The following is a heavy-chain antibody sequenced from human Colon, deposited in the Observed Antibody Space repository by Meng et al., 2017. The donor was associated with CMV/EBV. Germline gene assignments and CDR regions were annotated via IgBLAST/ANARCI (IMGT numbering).Heavy chain of an antibody. CDR1: GCTFTGYY. V-gene: IGHV1-2*02. Sequence: QVQRVHAGADVNKPSTTVKLSCKAPGCTFTGYYMQWVRQAPVQGLEWMGWINPNSGGTNYAQKFQGRVTMTRDTSISTAYMELSRLRSDDTAVYYCARDLRVWFGEFKNWGQGTLVTVSS. CDR2: INPNSGGT. J-gene: IGHJ4*02. D-gene: IGHD3-10*01. CDR3: ARDLRVWFGEFKN.